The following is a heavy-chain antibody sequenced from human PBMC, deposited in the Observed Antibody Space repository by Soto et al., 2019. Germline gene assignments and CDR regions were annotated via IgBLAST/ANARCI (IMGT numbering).Heavy chain of an antibody. Sequence: QVQLQESGPGLVKPSQTLSLPCPVSGGSISSGGDYWSWIRQHPGKGLEWLGYLYYRGSTYYIPSLKSRVTLSVDTSKNHFSLKLSSVTAADTAVYYCARATPYYYYGMDVWGQGTTVTVSS. CDR3: ARATPYYYYGMDV. CDR1: GGSISSGGDY. V-gene: IGHV4-31*03. J-gene: IGHJ6*02. CDR2: LYYRGST.